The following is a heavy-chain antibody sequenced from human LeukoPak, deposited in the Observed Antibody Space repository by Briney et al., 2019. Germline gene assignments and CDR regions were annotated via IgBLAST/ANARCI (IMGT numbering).Heavy chain of an antibody. CDR1: GYPLTGYY. J-gene: IGHJ4*02. V-gene: IGHV1-2*02. Sequence: ASVKVSCKASGYPLTGYYLHWVRQAPGQGLEWMGWINPNSGGTNYAQKFQGRVTMTRDTSINTAYMELSWLRYDDTAVYYCARDTRYGDFDYWAQGTLVTVSS. CDR3: ARDTRYGDFDY. D-gene: IGHD4-17*01. CDR2: INPNSGGT.